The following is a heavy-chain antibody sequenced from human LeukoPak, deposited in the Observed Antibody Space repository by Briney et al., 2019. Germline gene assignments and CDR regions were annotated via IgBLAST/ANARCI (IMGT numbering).Heavy chain of an antibody. J-gene: IGHJ2*01. CDR2: SDGST. CDR3: ARYDFILISYFDL. Sequence: PGGSLRLSCAASGFTVSTNYNSDGSTFYADSVKGRFTISRDNSKNTLYLQMNSLRAEDTAVYHCARYDFILISYFDLWGRGTLVTVSS. D-gene: IGHD3-3*01. V-gene: IGHV3-53*01. CDR1: GFTVSTNY.